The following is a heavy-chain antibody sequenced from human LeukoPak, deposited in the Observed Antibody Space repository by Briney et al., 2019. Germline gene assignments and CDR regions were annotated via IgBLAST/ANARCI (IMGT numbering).Heavy chain of an antibody. V-gene: IGHV1-3*04. CDR2: INTGNGNT. CDR1: GYTFTSYA. CDR3: ARGSTSDWPLDH. Sequence: GASVKVSCKASGYTFTSYAMHWVRQAPGQRLECMGWINTGNGNTKYSQKFQGRVTITRDTSASTAYMDLRSLRSEDTAMYYCARGSTSDWPLDHWGQETLVTISS. D-gene: IGHD2-2*01. J-gene: IGHJ4*02.